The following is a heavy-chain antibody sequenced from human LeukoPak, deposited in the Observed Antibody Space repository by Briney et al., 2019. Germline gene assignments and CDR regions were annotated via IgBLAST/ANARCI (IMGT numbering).Heavy chain of an antibody. V-gene: IGHV3-23*01. D-gene: IGHD3-3*01. J-gene: IGHJ5*02. CDR2: ISGSGGST. CDR1: GFTFSSYA. Sequence: GGSLRLSCAVSGFTFSSYAMSWVRQAPGKGLEWVSGISGSGGSTYYADSVKGRFTISRDNSKNSLYLQMNSLRAEDTAVYYCARGITIFGVAANWFDPWGQGTLVTVSS. CDR3: ARGITIFGVAANWFDP.